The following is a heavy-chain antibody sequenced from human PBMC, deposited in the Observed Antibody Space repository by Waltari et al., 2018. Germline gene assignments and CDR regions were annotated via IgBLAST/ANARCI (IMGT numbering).Heavy chain of an antibody. Sequence: QVQLVESGGGVVQPGRSLRPSCAAFGFTFSSYAMHWVRQAPGKGLEWVAVISYDGSNKYYADSVKGRFTISRDNSKNTLYLQMNSLRAEDTAVYYCARVRTLAYFDYWGQGTLVTVSS. J-gene: IGHJ4*02. CDR2: ISYDGSNK. V-gene: IGHV3-30-3*01. D-gene: IGHD1-7*01. CDR1: GFTFSSYA. CDR3: ARVRTLAYFDY.